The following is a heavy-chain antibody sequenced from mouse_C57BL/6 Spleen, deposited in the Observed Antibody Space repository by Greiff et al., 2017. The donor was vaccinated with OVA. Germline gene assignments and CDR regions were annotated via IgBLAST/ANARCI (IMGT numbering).Heavy chain of an antibody. V-gene: IGHV1-69*01. Sequence: QVQLQQPGAELVMPGASVKLSCKASGYTFTSYWMHWVKQRPGQGLEWIGEIDPSDSYTNYNQKFKGKSTLTVDKSSSTAYMQLSSLTSEDSAVYYCARWDSSGYSAYWGQGTLVTVSA. CDR1: GYTFTSYW. D-gene: IGHD3-2*02. CDR2: IDPSDSYT. J-gene: IGHJ3*01. CDR3: ARWDSSGYSAY.